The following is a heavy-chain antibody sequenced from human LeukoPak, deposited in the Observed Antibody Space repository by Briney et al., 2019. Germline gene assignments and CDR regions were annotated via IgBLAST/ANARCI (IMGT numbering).Heavy chain of an antibody. V-gene: IGHV4-59*12. D-gene: IGHD3-22*01. CDR2: IYDSGNT. CDR1: GGSISSYY. CDR3: ARGTHYYDSSGYGRLDY. Sequence: PSETLSLTCTVSGGSISSYYWSWIRQPPGKGLEWIGYIYDSGNTNYNPSLKSRVTISVDTSKNQFSLKLSSVTAADMAVYYCARGTHYYDSSGYGRLDYWGQGTLVTVSP. J-gene: IGHJ4*02.